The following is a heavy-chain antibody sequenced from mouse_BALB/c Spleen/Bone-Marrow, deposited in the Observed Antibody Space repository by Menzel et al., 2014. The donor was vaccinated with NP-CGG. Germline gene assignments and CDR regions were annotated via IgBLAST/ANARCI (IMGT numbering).Heavy chain of an antibody. CDR2: IRNKANGYTT. CDR1: GFTFTDHY. J-gene: IGHJ2*01. V-gene: IGHV7-3*02. Sequence: EVKLLESGGGLVQPGGFLRLSCATSGFTFTDHYMSWVRQPPGKALEWLGFIRNKANGYTTEYSASVKGRFTISRDNSQSIVYLQMNTLRAKDSATYYCARDYLSYFDYLGQATTLTVSA. D-gene: IGHD2-1*01. CDR3: ARDYLSYFDY.